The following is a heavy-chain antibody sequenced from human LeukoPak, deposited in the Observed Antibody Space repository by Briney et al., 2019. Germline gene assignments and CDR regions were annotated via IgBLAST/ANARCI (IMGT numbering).Heavy chain of an antibody. J-gene: IGHJ5*02. D-gene: IGHD3-10*01. V-gene: IGHV4-34*01. CDR1: GGSFSGYY. CDR3: ARGRRFHYYYGSGSYRQYNWFDP. CDR2: INHSGGT. Sequence: PSETLSLTCAVYGGSFSGYYWSWIRQPPGRGLEWIGEINHSGGTNYNPSLKSRVTISVDTSKNQFSLKLSSVTAADTAVYYCARGRRFHYYYGSGSYRQYNWFDPWGQGTLVTVSS.